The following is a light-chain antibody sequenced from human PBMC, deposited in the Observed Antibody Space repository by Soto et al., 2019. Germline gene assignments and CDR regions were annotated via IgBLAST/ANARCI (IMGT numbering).Light chain of an antibody. CDR3: QQYNNWPPWT. Sequence: EIGMTQSPAPLSVSPGERATLSCRASQSVSSNLAWYQQKPGQAPRLLIYGASTMATGIPARFSGSGSGTEFTLTISSLQSEDFAVYYCQQYNNWPPWTFGQGTKVEIK. CDR2: GAS. CDR1: QSVSSN. J-gene: IGKJ1*01. V-gene: IGKV3D-15*01.